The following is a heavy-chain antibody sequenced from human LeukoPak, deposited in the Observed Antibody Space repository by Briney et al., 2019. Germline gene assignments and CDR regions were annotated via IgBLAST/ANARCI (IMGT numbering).Heavy chain of an antibody. V-gene: IGHV3-64D*06. CDR3: VKPGYGSSWFHY. D-gene: IGHD2-2*01. CDR2: ISSSGANT. J-gene: IGHJ4*02. Sequence: GGSLRLSCSASGFTFNDHRMHWVRQAPGKGLEYVSGISSSGANTNYADSVKDRFTISRDNSKNALYLQMSSLGAEDTAVYYCVKPGYGSSWFHYWGRGALVTVSS. CDR1: GFTFNDHR.